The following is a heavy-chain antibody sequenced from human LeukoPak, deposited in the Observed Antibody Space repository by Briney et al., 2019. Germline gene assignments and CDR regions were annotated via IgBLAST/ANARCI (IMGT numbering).Heavy chain of an antibody. J-gene: IGHJ4*02. CDR1: GYTLTSYG. D-gene: IGHD3-16*02. V-gene: IGHV1-18*01. CDR2: ISAYNGNT. Sequence: ASVKVSCKASGYTLTSYGISWVRQAPGQGLEWMGWISAYNGNTNYAQTLQGRVTMTTDTSTSTAYMELRSLRSDDTAVYYCARDQYYDYVWGSYRYDYWGQGTLVTVSS. CDR3: ARDQYYDYVWGSYRYDY.